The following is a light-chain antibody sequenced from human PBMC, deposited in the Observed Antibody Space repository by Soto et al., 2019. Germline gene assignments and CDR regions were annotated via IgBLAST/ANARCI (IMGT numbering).Light chain of an antibody. J-gene: IGKJ1*01. CDR2: GAS. CDR3: QQYGSSGT. Sequence: EIVLTQSPGTLSLSPGERATLSCRASQTVSSNHLAWYQQKPGQAPRLLIYGASTGATGIPDRFSGSGSGTDFTLTISRLEPEDFAVYYCQQYGSSGTFGQGTTGDIK. CDR1: QTVSSNH. V-gene: IGKV3-20*01.